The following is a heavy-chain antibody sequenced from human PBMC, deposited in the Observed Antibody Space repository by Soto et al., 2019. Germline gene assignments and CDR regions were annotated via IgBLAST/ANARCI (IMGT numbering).Heavy chain of an antibody. CDR3: ARDGRGLLLRFDP. Sequence: GESLKISCAASGFTFSSYWMHWVRQAPGKGLVWVSRINSDGSSTSYADPVKGRFTISRDNSKNTLYLQMNSLRAEDTAVYYCARDGRGLLLRFDPWGQGTLVTVSS. CDR1: GFTFSSYW. J-gene: IGHJ5*02. CDR2: INSDGSST. D-gene: IGHD1-26*01. V-gene: IGHV3-74*01.